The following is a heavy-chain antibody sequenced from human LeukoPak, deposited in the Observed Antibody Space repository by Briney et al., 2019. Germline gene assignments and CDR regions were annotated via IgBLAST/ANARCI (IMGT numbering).Heavy chain of an antibody. CDR2: IYYSGST. J-gene: IGHJ5*02. Sequence: SETLSLTCTVSGGSISSSSYYWGWIRQPPGKGLEWIGSIYYSGSTYYNPSLKSRVTISVDTSKNQFSLKLTSVTAADTAVYYCAGSVTMIRGVSYSHPGWFDPWGQGSLVTVSS. CDR1: GGSISSSSYY. D-gene: IGHD3-10*01. V-gene: IGHV4-39*01. CDR3: AGSVTMIRGVSYSHPGWFDP.